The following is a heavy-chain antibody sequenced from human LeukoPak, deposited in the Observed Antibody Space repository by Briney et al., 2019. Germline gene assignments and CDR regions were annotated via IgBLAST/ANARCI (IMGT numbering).Heavy chain of an antibody. CDR3: ARVIFGVVIGAFDI. J-gene: IGHJ3*02. CDR1: GCTFTGYY. CDR2: INPNSGGT. V-gene: IGHV1-2*02. Sequence: ASVKVSCKASGCTFTGYYMHWVRQAPGQGLEWMGWINPNSGGTNYAQKFQGRVTMTRDTSISTVYMELSRLRSDDTAVYYCARVIFGVVIGAFDIWGQGTMVTVSS. D-gene: IGHD3-3*01.